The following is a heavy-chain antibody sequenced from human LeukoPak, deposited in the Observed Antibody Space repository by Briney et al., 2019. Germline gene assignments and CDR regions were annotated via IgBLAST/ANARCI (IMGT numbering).Heavy chain of an antibody. V-gene: IGHV4-59*01. J-gene: IGHJ4*02. Sequence: SETLSLTCTVSGGSISSYYWSWIRQPPGKGLEWIGYIYYSGSTNYNPSLKSRVTISVDTSRNQFSLKLSSVTAADTAVYYCARDRSLDYWGQGTLVTVSS. CDR1: GGSISSYY. CDR3: ARDRSLDY. CDR2: IYYSGST.